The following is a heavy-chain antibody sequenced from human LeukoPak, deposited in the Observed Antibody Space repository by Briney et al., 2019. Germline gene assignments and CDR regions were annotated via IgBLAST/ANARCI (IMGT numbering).Heavy chain of an antibody. CDR2: ISYDGKT. CDR1: GASINSYR. Sequence: SETLSLTCNVSGASINSYRWNWIRQPPGKGLEWIGYISYDGKTNYNPSLKSRLTLSADTSKNQFSLKLSSVTAADTAVYYCARGLRYITIFGVSDAFDIWGQGTMVTVSS. CDR3: ARGLRYITIFGVSDAFDI. D-gene: IGHD3-3*01. J-gene: IGHJ3*02. V-gene: IGHV4-59*12.